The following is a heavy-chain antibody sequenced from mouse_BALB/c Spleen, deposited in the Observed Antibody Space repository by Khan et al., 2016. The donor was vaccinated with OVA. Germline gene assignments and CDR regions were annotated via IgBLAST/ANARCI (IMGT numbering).Heavy chain of an antibody. Sequence: DLVKPGASVKLSCKASGYTFTSYWINWMKQRPGQGLECIGRIAPGSGSTYSNKMFKGTATLTVDTSSSTAYIQLSSLSSEDSAVYCCARSNYYGSSLYAMDYWGQGTSGTVSS. V-gene: IGHV1S41*01. J-gene: IGHJ4*01. D-gene: IGHD1-1*01. CDR3: ARSNYYGSSLYAMDY. CDR1: GYTFTSYW. CDR2: IAPGSGST.